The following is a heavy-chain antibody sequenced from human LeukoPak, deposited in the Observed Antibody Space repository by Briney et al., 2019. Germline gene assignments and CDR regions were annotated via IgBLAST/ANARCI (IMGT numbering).Heavy chain of an antibody. Sequence: SETLSLTCTVSGGSISSSSSYWGWIRQPPGKGLEWIGHIFHSGRTSYNPSLMSRVTISVDTSKNQFSLKMNPVTAADTSMYYCARDPVADSSGYSDAFDIWGQGTMVTVSS. V-gene: IGHV4-39*02. CDR3: ARDPVADSSGYSDAFDI. D-gene: IGHD3-22*01. CDR1: GGSISSSSSY. J-gene: IGHJ3*02. CDR2: IFHSGRT.